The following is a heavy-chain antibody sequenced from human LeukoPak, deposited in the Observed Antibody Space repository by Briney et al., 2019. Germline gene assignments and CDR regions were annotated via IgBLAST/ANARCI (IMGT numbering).Heavy chain of an antibody. J-gene: IGHJ5*02. V-gene: IGHV2-5*02. CDR1: GFSLTTSGVG. D-gene: IGHD2-2*01. CDR2: IYWDDDK. Sequence: SGPTLVKPTQTLTLTCSFSGFSLTTSGVGVGWIRQPPGKALQWLALIYWDDDKRYSPSLRSRLTITKDTSKNQVVLTMTNVDPVDTATYYCAHTPSPRVVLAPNWFDPWGQGTLVTVSS. CDR3: AHTPSPRVVLAPNWFDP.